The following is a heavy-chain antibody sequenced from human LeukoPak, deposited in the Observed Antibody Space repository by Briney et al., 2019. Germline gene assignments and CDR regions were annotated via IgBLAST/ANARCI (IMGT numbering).Heavy chain of an antibody. Sequence: GGSLRLSCAASGFIFSNFWMSWVRQAPGKGPEWVANIKQDGEETYYLDSVKGRFTVSRDNAKNSLYLQMNTLRAEDTAVYYCTSLSDAIESFGTRNLWGQGTLVTVSS. CDR1: GFIFSNFW. D-gene: IGHD2-8*01. V-gene: IGHV3-7*01. J-gene: IGHJ5*02. CDR2: IKQDGEET. CDR3: TSLSDAIESFGTRNL.